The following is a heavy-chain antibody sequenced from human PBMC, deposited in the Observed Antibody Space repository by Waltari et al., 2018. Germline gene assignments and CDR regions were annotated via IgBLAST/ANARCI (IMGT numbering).Heavy chain of an antibody. D-gene: IGHD1-26*01. CDR3: ARGSARVGAINY. CDR2: INHSGST. J-gene: IGHJ4*02. V-gene: IGHV4-34*01. CDR1: GGSFSGYY. Sequence: QVQLQQWGAGLLKPSETLSLTCAVYGGSFSGYYWSWTRQPPGKGLEWIGEINHSGSTNYNPSLKSRVTISVDTSKNQFSLKLSSVTAADTAVYYCARGSARVGAINYWGQGTLVTVSS.